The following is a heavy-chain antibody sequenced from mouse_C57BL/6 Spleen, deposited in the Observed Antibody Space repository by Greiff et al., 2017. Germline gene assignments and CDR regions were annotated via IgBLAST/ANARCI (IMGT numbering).Heavy chain of an antibody. Sequence: EVKLVESEGGLVQPGSSMKLSCTASGFTFSDYYMAWVRQVPEKGLEWVANINYDGSSTYYLDSLKSRFIISRDNAKNILYLQMSSLKSEDTATYYCARAYYGYGGFDYWGQGTTLTVSS. CDR2: INYDGSST. V-gene: IGHV5-16*01. CDR3: ARAYYGYGGFDY. D-gene: IGHD2-9*01. J-gene: IGHJ2*01. CDR1: GFTFSDYY.